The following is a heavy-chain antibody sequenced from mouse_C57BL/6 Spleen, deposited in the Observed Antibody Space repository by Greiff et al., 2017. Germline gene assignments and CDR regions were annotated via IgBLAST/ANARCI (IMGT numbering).Heavy chain of an antibody. J-gene: IGHJ4*01. CDR1: GFTFSSYA. D-gene: IGHD1-1*01. CDR3: TRAYYYGPYAMDY. CDR2: ISSGGGYI. Sequence: DVKLVESGEGLVKPGGSLKLSCAASGFTFSSYAMSWVRQTPEKRLEWVAYISSGGGYIYYADTVKGRVNIARDNARNALYLQMSSLKSKDTAMYYCTRAYYYGPYAMDYWGQGTSVTVSS. V-gene: IGHV5-9-1*02.